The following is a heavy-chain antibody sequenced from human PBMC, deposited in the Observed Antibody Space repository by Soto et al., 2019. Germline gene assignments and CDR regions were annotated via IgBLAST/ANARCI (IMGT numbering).Heavy chain of an antibody. D-gene: IGHD5-18*01. Sequence: GASVKVSCKASGYSFTSYAIYWVRQAPGQGLEWMGWINPNSGGTNYAQKFQGRVTMTRDTSISTAYMELSRLRSDDTAVYYCARTWIQLPYYYYGMDVWGQGTTVTVSS. CDR3: ARTWIQLPYYYYGMDV. V-gene: IGHV1-2*02. CDR2: INPNSGGT. CDR1: GYSFTSYA. J-gene: IGHJ6*02.